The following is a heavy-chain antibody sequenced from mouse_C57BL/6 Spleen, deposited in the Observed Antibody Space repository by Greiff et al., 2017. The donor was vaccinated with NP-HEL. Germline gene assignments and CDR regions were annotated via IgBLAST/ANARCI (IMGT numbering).Heavy chain of an antibody. Sequence: QVQLQQPGAELVRPGSSVKLSCKASGYTFTSYWMDWVKQRPGQGLEWIGNIYPSDSETHYNQKFKDKATLTVDKSSSTAYMQLSSLTSEDSAVYYCARVFYYDYDDYAMDYWGQGTSVTVSS. CDR1: GYTFTSYW. V-gene: IGHV1-61*01. D-gene: IGHD2-4*01. J-gene: IGHJ4*01. CDR3: ARVFYYDYDDYAMDY. CDR2: IYPSDSET.